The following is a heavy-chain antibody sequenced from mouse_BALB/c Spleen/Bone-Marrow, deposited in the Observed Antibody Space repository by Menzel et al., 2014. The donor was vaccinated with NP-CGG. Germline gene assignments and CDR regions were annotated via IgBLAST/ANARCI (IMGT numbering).Heavy chain of an antibody. CDR3: ARKDYGYNYVMDY. D-gene: IGHD1-2*01. CDR2: VNPNNGGT. Sequence: EVQLQQSGPELVKPGASVKISCKTSGYTFTEYTMHWVKQSHGKRLEWIVGVNPNNGGTIYNQKFKGKATLTVDKSSSTAYMELRSLTSEDSAVYYCARKDYGYNYVMDYWGQGTSVTVSS. CDR1: GYTFTEYT. J-gene: IGHJ4*01. V-gene: IGHV1-18*01.